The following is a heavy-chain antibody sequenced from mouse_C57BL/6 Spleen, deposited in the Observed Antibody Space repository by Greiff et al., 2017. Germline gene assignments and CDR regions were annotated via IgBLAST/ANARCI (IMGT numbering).Heavy chain of an antibody. V-gene: IGHV14-1*01. Sequence: EVQLQQSGAELVRPGASVKLSCTASGFNIKDYYMHWVKQRPEQGLEWIGRIDPEDGDTEYAPKFQGKATMNADTSSNTAYLQLSSLTSEDTAVYYCTTSDGYDYEGFAYWGQGTLVTVSA. CDR3: TTSDGYDYEGFAY. J-gene: IGHJ3*01. CDR1: GFNIKDYY. D-gene: IGHD2-4*01. CDR2: IDPEDGDT.